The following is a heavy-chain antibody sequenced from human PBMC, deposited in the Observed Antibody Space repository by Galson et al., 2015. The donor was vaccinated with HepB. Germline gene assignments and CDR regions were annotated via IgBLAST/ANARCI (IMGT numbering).Heavy chain of an antibody. J-gene: IGHJ6*02. CDR1: GGTFSSYA. CDR3: ARPRGDSSGSYLAHDYYYYGMDV. D-gene: IGHD1-26*01. CDR2: IIPILGIA. V-gene: IGHV1-69*04. Sequence: SVKVSCKASGGTFSSYAISWVRQAPGQGLEWMGRIIPILGIANYAQKFQGRVTITADKSTSTAYMELSSLRSEDTAVYYCARPRGDSSGSYLAHDYYYYGMDVWGQGTTVTVSS.